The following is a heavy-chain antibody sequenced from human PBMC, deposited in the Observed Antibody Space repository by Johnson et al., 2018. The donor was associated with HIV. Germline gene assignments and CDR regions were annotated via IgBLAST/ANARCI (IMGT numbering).Heavy chain of an antibody. Sequence: EVQVLESGGGLVQPGGSLRLSCAATGFRFDSHAINWVRQAPGKGLQWVSAISYSGSSTYYADSVKGRFTISRDNSRSSVYLHMINLRADDTALYYCAREISRYYYDYAAFDLWGQGTTVTVSS. CDR1: GFRFDSHA. D-gene: IGHD3-22*01. V-gene: IGHV3-23*01. CDR2: ISYSGSST. J-gene: IGHJ3*01. CDR3: AREISRYYYDYAAFDL.